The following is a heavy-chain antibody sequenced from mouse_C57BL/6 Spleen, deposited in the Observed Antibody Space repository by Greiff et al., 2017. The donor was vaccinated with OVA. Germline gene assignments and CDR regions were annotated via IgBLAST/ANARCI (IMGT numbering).Heavy chain of an antibody. Sequence: EVQLVESGGGLVKPGGSLKLSCAASGFTFSSYTMSWVRQTPEKRLEWVATISGGGGNTYYPDSVKGRFTISRDNAKNTLYLQMSSLRSEDTVLYYCARHDHCSSHSPCFAYWGQGTLVTVSA. CDR1: GFTFSSYT. CDR2: ISGGGGNT. CDR3: ARHDHCSSHSPCFAY. J-gene: IGHJ3*01. V-gene: IGHV5-9*01. D-gene: IGHD1-1*01.